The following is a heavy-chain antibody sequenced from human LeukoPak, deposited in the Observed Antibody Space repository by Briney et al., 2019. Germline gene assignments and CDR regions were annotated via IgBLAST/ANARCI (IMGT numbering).Heavy chain of an antibody. J-gene: IGHJ4*02. CDR1: GFYFSTYG. D-gene: IGHD7-27*01. CDR2: IVGDGSKA. V-gene: IGHV3-33*05. CDR3: ARDSITGDNSLDF. Sequence: GGSLRLSCAASGFYFSTYGMQWVRQAPGKGLEWVAVIVGDGSKAHCADSVRGRFTVSRDNSKNTLYLQMNSLRAEDTAVYYCARDSITGDNSLDFWGRGTLVTVSS.